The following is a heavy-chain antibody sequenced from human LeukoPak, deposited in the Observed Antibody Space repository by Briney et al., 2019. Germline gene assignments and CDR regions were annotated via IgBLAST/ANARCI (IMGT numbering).Heavy chain of an antibody. CDR2: INHSGST. J-gene: IGHJ5*02. CDR1: GGSFSGYY. Sequence: SETLSLTCAVYGGSFSGYYWSWIRQPPGKGLEWIGEINHSGSTNYNPSLKSRVTISVDTSKNQFSLKLRSVTAADTAEYYCARSGVPAARLGSRWFDPWGQGTLVTVSS. V-gene: IGHV4-34*01. CDR3: ARSGVPAARLGSRWFDP. D-gene: IGHD2-2*01.